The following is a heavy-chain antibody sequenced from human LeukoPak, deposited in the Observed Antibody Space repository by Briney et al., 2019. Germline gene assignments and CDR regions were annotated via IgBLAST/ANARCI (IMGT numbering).Heavy chain of an antibody. D-gene: IGHD2-8*02. CDR3: AILGRAFDI. CDR1: GGSISSYY. CDR2: IYYSGST. Sequence: NPSETLSLTCTVSGGSISSYYWSWIRQPPGKGLEWIGYIYYSGSTNYNPSLKSRVTISVDTSKNQFSLKLSSVTAADTAVYYCAILGRAFDIWGQGTMVTVSS. J-gene: IGHJ3*02. V-gene: IGHV4-59*01.